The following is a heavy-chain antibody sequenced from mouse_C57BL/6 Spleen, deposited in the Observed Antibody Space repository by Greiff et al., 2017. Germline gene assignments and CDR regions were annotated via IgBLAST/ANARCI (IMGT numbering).Heavy chain of an antibody. CDR1: GFTFSSYA. J-gene: IGHJ3*01. V-gene: IGHV5-4*01. D-gene: IGHD1-1*01. CDR3: ARDGGFITTVVEFAY. CDR2: ISDGGSYT. Sequence: EVMLVESGGGLVKPGGSLKLSCAASGFTFSSYAMSWVRQTPEKRLEWVATISDGGSYTYYPDNVKGRFTISRDNAKNNLYLQMSHLKSEDTAMYYCARDGGFITTVVEFAYWGQGTLVTVSA.